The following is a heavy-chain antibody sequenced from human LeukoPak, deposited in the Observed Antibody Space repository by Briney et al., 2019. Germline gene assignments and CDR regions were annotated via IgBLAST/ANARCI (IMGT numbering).Heavy chain of an antibody. J-gene: IGHJ4*02. CDR3: ARGTIFGVVTDDY. CDR1: GGSISSGDYY. CDR2: IYYSGST. V-gene: IGHV4-30-4*01. Sequence: PQTLSLTCTVSGGSISSGDYYWSWIRQPPGKGLEWIGYIYYSGSTYYNPSLKSRVTISVDTSKNQFSLKLSSVTAADTAVYYCARGTIFGVVTDDYWGQGTLVTVSS. D-gene: IGHD3-3*01.